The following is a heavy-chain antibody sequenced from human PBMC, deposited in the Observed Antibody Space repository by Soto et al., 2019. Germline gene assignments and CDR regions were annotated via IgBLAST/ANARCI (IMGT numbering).Heavy chain of an antibody. CDR2: ISAYNGNT. Sequence: ASVKVSCKASGYTFTSYGISWVRQAPGQGLEWMGWISAYNGNTNYAQKLQGRVTMTTDTSTSTAYMELRSLRSEDTAVYYCARFPELYYDSSGYNPRMIGAGDYWGQGTLVTVSS. D-gene: IGHD3-22*01. V-gene: IGHV1-18*01. CDR1: GYTFTSYG. J-gene: IGHJ4*02. CDR3: ARFPELYYDSSGYNPRMIGAGDY.